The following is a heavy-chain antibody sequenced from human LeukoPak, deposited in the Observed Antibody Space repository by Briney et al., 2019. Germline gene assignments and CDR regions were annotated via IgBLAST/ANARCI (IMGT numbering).Heavy chain of an antibody. D-gene: IGHD3-10*01. CDR2: ISSSSSYI. V-gene: IGHV3-21*05. CDR3: ARGQDYYGSGSYYGSY. J-gene: IGHJ4*02. Sequence: PGGSLRLSCAASGFTFSSYDINWVRQAPGKGLEWVSYISSSSSYIYYADSVKGRFTISRDNAKNTLYLQMNSLRAEDTAVYYCARGQDYYGSGSYYGSYWGQGTLVTVSS. CDR1: GFTFSSYD.